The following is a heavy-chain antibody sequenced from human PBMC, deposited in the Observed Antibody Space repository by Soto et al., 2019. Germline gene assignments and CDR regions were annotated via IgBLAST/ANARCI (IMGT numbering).Heavy chain of an antibody. D-gene: IGHD3-22*01. Sequence: ESGPTLVNPTETLTLTCSVSGFSLTDTRMGVSWIRQAPGKALEWLAHIISNDDKSYSTSLKSRLTIPKDTSKSQVVLRMTNMDPVDTGRYYCARALFYSDSDGYYFEFDYWGPGTLVTVS. J-gene: IGHJ4*02. CDR2: IISNDDK. V-gene: IGHV2-26*01. CDR1: GFSLTDTRMG. CDR3: ARALFYSDSDGYYFEFDY.